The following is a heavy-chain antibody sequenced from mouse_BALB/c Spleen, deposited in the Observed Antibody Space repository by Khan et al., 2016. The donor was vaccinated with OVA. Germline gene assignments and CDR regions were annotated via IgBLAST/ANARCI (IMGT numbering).Heavy chain of an antibody. J-gene: IGHJ2*01. CDR1: GFPLTSYG. CDR3: ARLEDI. Sequence: QVQLKESGPGLVAPSQTLSITCTAFGFPLTSYGVHWVRQPPGKGLEWLGVIWADGSTNYNSAHMSRLSISKDNSKSQVILKMDGQQTDGTAMYYCARLEDIWGQGTTLTVSA. CDR2: IWADGST. V-gene: IGHV2-9*02. D-gene: IGHD1-3*01.